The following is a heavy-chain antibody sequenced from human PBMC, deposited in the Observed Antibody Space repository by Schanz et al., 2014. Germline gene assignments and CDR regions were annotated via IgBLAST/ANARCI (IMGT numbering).Heavy chain of an antibody. CDR1: GFTLSNYA. Sequence: ESGGGLVQPGGSLRLSCAASGFTLSNYAMNWVRQAPGKGLEWVSGISANGGSTHYADSVKGRFTISRDNSKNTLYLQMNSLGAEDTAVYFCARDGGRDGYNLAFNVWGQGTLVTVSS. D-gene: IGHD5-12*01. CDR3: ARDGGRDGYNLAFNV. J-gene: IGHJ3*01. CDR2: ISANGGST. V-gene: IGHV3-23*01.